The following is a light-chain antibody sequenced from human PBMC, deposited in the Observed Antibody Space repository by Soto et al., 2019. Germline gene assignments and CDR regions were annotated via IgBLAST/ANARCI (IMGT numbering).Light chain of an antibody. CDR1: SSDVGSYNY. Sequence: QSSLTQPPSASGSPGQSVTISYTGTSSDVGSYNYVSWYQQHPGKAPKLMIYEVTKRPSGVPDRFSGSKSGNTASLTVSGLQAEDEADYYCSSYAGSNNLGVFGTGTKVTVL. J-gene: IGLJ1*01. V-gene: IGLV2-8*01. CDR3: SSYAGSNNLGV. CDR2: EVT.